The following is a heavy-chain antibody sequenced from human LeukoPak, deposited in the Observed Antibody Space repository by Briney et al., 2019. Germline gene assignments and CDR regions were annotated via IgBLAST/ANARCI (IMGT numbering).Heavy chain of an antibody. CDR2: ISYGGSNK. J-gene: IGHJ4*02. Sequence: GGSLRLSCVASGFSFSNYAMSWVRQAPGKGLEWVAVISYGGSNKYYADSVKGRFTISRDNSKNTLYLQMNSLRAEDTAVYYCARSGTTVTTLFYWGQGTLVTVSS. CDR1: GFSFSNYA. V-gene: IGHV3-30-3*01. CDR3: ARSGTTVTTLFY. D-gene: IGHD4-17*01.